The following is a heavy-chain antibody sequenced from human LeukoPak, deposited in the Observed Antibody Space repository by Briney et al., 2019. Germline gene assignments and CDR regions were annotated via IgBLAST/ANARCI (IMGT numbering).Heavy chain of an antibody. CDR1: GFTFKDYG. CDR3: AKHMRATNTYSFFGLDV. Sequence: GGSLRLSCAATGFTFKDYGMPWVRQPPGKGLEWVSSINWNGGGTDYADSVKGRFTISTDNAKNSLYLQLSSLRPEDTALYYCAKHMRATNTYSFFGLDVWGQGTTVTVSS. D-gene: IGHD1-26*01. V-gene: IGHV3-9*01. J-gene: IGHJ6*02. CDR2: INWNGGGT.